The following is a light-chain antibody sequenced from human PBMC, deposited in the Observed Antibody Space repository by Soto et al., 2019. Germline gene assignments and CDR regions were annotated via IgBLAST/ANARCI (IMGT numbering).Light chain of an antibody. V-gene: IGKV3-15*01. CDR2: GAS. J-gene: IGKJ5*01. CDR3: QQYNNWFSIT. CDR1: QSVSNN. Sequence: EIVLTQSPGTLSLSPGEGATLSCRASQSVSNNLAWYQQKPGQAPRLLIYGASTRATGTPARFSGSGSGTEFTLTISSLQSEDFAVYYCQQYNNWFSITFGQGTRLEI.